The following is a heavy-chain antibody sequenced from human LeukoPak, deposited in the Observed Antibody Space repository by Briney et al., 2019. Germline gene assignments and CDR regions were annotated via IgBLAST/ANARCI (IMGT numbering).Heavy chain of an antibody. Sequence: TGGSLRLSCGASGFTFSSYWMHWVRQAPGKGLVWVSRIKSDGSRTDYADSVKGRFIISRDNAKNTLYLQMGSLRVEDTAVYYCARDSYYYDDRGSHYYGIDVWGHGTTVTVSS. D-gene: IGHD3-22*01. CDR2: IKSDGSRT. CDR1: GFTFSSYW. CDR3: ARDSYYYDDRGSHYYGIDV. J-gene: IGHJ6*02. V-gene: IGHV3-74*01.